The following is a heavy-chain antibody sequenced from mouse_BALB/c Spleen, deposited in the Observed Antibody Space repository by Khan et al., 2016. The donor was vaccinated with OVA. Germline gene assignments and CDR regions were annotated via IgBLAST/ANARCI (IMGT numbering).Heavy chain of an antibody. V-gene: IGHV3-2*02. Sequence: EVQLQESGPGLVKPSQSLSLTCTVTGFSITSNYAWNWIRQFPGNKLEWMGYISFSGSTCYNPSLRSRISFTRDTSKNQVFLQLKSVTTEDSATYYCASSHYYYYAYSMDYWGQGTSVTVSS. D-gene: IGHD2-4*01. J-gene: IGHJ4*01. CDR2: ISFSGST. CDR1: GFSITSNYA. CDR3: ASSHYYYYAYSMDY.